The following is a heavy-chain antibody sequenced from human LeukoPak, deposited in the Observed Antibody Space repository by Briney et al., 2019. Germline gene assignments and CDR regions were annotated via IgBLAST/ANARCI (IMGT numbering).Heavy chain of an antibody. J-gene: IGHJ3*02. V-gene: IGHV1-69*05. Sequence: ASVTVSFKSSGGTFISYAISWVRQAPGQGGEWMGGIIPIFGTANYAQKFQGRVTITTDESTSTAYMELSSLRSEDTAVYYCARKKGAVDAFDIWGQGTMVTVSS. D-gene: IGHD1-26*01. CDR2: IIPIFGTA. CDR3: ARKKGAVDAFDI. CDR1: GGTFISYA.